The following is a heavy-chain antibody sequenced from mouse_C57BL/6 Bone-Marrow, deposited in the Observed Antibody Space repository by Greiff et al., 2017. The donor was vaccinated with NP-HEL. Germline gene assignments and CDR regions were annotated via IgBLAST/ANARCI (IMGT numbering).Heavy chain of an antibody. J-gene: IGHJ1*03. CDR2: IWGGGST. V-gene: IGHV2-9*01. CDR3: AKEGDYYGSPYWYFDV. D-gene: IGHD1-1*01. CDR1: GFSLTSYG. Sequence: QVQLKESGPGLVAPSQSLSITCTVSGFSLTSYGVDWVRQPPGKGLEWLGVIWGGGSTNYNSALMSRLSISKDNSKGQVFLKMNSLQTDDTAMYYCAKEGDYYGSPYWYFDVWGTGTTVTVSS.